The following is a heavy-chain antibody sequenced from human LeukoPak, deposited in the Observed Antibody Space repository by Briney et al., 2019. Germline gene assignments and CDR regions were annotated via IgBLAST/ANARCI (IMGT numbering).Heavy chain of an antibody. D-gene: IGHD3-3*02. Sequence: ASVKVPCKASGYTFTGYYMHWVRQAPGQGLEWMGWINPNSLGTNYAQKFQGRVTMTRDTSISTAYMGLSRLRSDDTAVYKCARDPRIFERGYYYYYYMDVWGKGTTGTVSS. CDR1: GYTFTGYY. CDR3: ARDPRIFERGYYYYYYMDV. J-gene: IGHJ6*03. CDR2: INPNSLGT. V-gene: IGHV1-2*02.